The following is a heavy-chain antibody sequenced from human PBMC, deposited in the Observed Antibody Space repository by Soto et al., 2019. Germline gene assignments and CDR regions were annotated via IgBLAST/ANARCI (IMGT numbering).Heavy chain of an antibody. CDR3: ARVGYGDRDAFDI. J-gene: IGHJ3*02. CDR1: CGSISSYY. CDR2: INYSGST. V-gene: IGHV4-59*12. D-gene: IGHD4-17*01. Sequence: PSETLSLTCTVSCGSISSYYWSWIRQPPGKGLEWIGYINYSGSTNYNPSLKSRVSISVDTSKNQFSLKLSSVTAADTAVYYCARVGYGDRDAFDIWGQGTMVTVSS.